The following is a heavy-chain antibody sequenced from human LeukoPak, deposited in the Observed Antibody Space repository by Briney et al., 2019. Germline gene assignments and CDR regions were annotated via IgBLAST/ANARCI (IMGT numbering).Heavy chain of an antibody. CDR2: LSASGGST. V-gene: IGHV3-23*01. CDR3: AKVRTYDSSGYYSHCFDY. CDR1: GFNLGTYA. J-gene: IGHJ4*02. Sequence: GGSLRLSCVASGFNLGTYAMGWVRQAPGKGLEWVSALSASGGSTYYADSVRGRFTISRDSSKNTVYLQMNSLRVEDTAIYYCAKVRTYDSSGYYSHCFDYWGQGTLVTVSS. D-gene: IGHD3-22*01.